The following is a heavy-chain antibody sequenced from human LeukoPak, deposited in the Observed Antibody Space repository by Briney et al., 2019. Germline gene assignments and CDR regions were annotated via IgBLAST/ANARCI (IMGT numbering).Heavy chain of an antibody. J-gene: IGHJ4*02. CDR2: ISSSGSTI. D-gene: IGHD1-1*01. CDR1: GFTFSSYE. V-gene: IGHV3-48*03. Sequence: PGGSLRLSCAASGFTFSSYEMNWVRQAPGKGLEWVSYISSSGSTIYYADSVKGRFTISRDNAKNSLYLQMNSLRAEDTAVYYCARVLESEGEPFDYWGQGTLVTVSS. CDR3: ARVLESEGEPFDY.